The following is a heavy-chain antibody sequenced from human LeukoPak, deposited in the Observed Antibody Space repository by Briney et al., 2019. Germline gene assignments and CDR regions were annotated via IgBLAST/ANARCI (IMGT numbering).Heavy chain of an antibody. CDR1: GFTFSSYW. CDR3: ARVSHSGSLDMHFDI. J-gene: IGHJ3*02. D-gene: IGHD1-26*01. Sequence: GGSLRLSCAVSGFTFSSYWMHWVRQAPGKGLEWVSAISGSGVSTYYADSVKGRFTISSDNSKNTLYLQMDSLRAEDTAVYYCARVSHSGSLDMHFDIWGQGTMVTVSS. V-gene: IGHV3-23*01. CDR2: ISGSGVST.